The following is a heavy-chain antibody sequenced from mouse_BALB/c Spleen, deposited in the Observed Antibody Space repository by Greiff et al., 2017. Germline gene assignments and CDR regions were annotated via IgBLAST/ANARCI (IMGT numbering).Heavy chain of an antibody. D-gene: IGHD2-1*01. Sequence: EVMLVESGGGLVQPGGSLRLSCATSGFTFTDYYMSWVRQPPGKALEWLGFIRNKANGYTTEYSASVKGRFTISRDNSQSILYLQMNTLRAEDSATYYCARGGDHGNYYYWGQGTTLTVSS. J-gene: IGHJ2*01. CDR3: ARGGDHGNYYY. CDR2: IRNKANGYTT. V-gene: IGHV7-3*02. CDR1: GFTFTDYY.